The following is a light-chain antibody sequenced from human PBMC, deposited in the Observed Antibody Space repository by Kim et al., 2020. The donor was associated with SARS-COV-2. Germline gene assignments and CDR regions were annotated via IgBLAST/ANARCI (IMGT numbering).Light chain of an antibody. J-gene: IGLJ3*02. CDR1: SSNIGINY. CDR2: RNS. Sequence: GQRVTISCSGSSSNIGINYVYWYQQLPGTAPKRLIYRNSQRPSGVPDRFSGSKSGTSASLAISGLRSEDEADYYCAAWDDSLSESLFGGGTQLTVL. CDR3: AAWDDSLSESL. V-gene: IGLV1-47*01.